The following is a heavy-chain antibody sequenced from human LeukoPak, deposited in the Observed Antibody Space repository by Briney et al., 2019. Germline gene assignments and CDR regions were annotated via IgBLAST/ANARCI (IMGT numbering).Heavy chain of an antibody. CDR2: IYGADYTT. V-gene: IGHV5-51*01. Sequence: TGESLKISCKGSGYSFTSYWIGWVCQMPGKGLEWMGVIYGADYTTISSPPFHGQLTISADKSISTAYLQWPSLKASDTAMYYCARRPAGTRTFDYWGQGALVTVSS. CDR3: ARRPAGTRTFDY. CDR1: GYSFTSYW. J-gene: IGHJ4*02. D-gene: IGHD1-7*01.